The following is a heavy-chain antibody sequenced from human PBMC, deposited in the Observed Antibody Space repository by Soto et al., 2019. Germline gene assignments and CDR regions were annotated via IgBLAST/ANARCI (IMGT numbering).Heavy chain of an antibody. CDR2: IYYSGST. CDR1: GGSISSYY. J-gene: IGHJ6*03. V-gene: IGHV4-59*01. D-gene: IGHD3-16*02. Sequence: PSETLSLTCTVSGGSISSYYWSWIRQPPGKGLEWIGYIYYSGSTNYNPSLKSRVTISVDTSKNQFSLKLSSVTAADTAVYYCARGLYYDYIWGSYRYDYYYYMDVWGKGTTVTVSS. CDR3: ARGLYYDYIWGSYRYDYYYYMDV.